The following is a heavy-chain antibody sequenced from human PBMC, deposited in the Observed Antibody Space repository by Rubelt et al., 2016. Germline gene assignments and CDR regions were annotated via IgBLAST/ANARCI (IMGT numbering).Heavy chain of an antibody. D-gene: IGHD4-17*01. Sequence: QVQLQQWGAGLLKPSETLSLTCAVYGGSFSGYYWSWIRQPPGKGLEWIGEINHSGSTNYNPSLKSLVTVSVNTSKNQFSRKLGSVTAADTAVYYCARASERNVRSEYWYFDLWGRGTLVTVSS. J-gene: IGHJ2*01. CDR1: GGSFSGYY. CDR3: ARASERNVRSEYWYFDL. CDR2: INHSGST. V-gene: IGHV4-34*01.